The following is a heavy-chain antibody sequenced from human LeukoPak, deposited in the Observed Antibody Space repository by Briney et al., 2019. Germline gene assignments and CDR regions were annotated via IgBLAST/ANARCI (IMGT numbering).Heavy chain of an antibody. Sequence: SQTLSLTCTVSGDSISSGGYYWSWIRQHPGEGLEWIGYIYYSGNTDYNPSLKSRVTISVDTSKNQFSLNLQSVTAADTAVYYCARTPYYYDSSAYYMYYFDYWGQGTLVTVSS. J-gene: IGHJ4*02. CDR2: IYYSGNT. CDR3: ARTPYYYDSSAYYMYYFDY. CDR1: GDSISSGGYY. D-gene: IGHD3-22*01. V-gene: IGHV4-31*03.